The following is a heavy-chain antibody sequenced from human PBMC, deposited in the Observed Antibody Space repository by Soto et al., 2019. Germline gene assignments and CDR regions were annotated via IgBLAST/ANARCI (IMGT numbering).Heavy chain of an antibody. Sequence: PGGSLRLSCAASGSTFSSYGMHWVRQAPGKGLEWVAVISYDGSNKYYADSVKGRFTISRDNSKNTLYLQMNSLRAEDTAVYYCANLLGYWGQGTLVTVSS. J-gene: IGHJ4*02. CDR1: GSTFSSYG. CDR3: ANLLGY. V-gene: IGHV3-30*18. CDR2: ISYDGSNK.